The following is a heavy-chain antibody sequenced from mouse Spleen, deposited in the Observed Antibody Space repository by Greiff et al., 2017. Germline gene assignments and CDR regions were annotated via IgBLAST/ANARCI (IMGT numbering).Heavy chain of an antibody. Sequence: EVQLVESGGGLVKPGGSLKLSCAASGFTFSSYAMSWVRQTPEKRLEWVATISDGGSYTYYPDNVKGRFTISRDNAKNNLYLQMSHLKSEDTAMYYCARWFSYDYFDYWGQGTTLTVSS. D-gene: IGHD1-1*01. J-gene: IGHJ2*01. CDR2: ISDGGSYT. CDR3: ARWFSYDYFDY. CDR1: GFTFSSYA. V-gene: IGHV5-4*01.